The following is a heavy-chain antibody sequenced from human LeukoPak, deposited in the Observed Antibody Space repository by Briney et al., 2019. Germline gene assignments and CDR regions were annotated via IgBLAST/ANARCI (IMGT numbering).Heavy chain of an antibody. J-gene: IGHJ4*02. CDR3: ARVRGARMTTVTN. V-gene: IGHV4-34*01. Sequence: SETLSLTCAVYGGSFSGYYWSWIRQPPGKGQEWIGEINHSGSTNYNPSLKSRVTISVDTSKNQFSLKLSSVTAADTAVYYCARVRGARMTTVTNWGQGTLVTVSS. CDR1: GGSFSGYY. D-gene: IGHD4-17*01. CDR2: INHSGST.